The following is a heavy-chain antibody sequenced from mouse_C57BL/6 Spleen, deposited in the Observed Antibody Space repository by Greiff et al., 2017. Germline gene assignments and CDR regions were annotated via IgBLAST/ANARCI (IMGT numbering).Heavy chain of an antibody. D-gene: IGHD1-1*01. CDR1: GFTFSDAW. V-gene: IGHV6-6*01. CDR3: TRAVSRYFDY. CDR2: IRNKANNHAT. Sequence: EVKLVESGGGLVQPGGSMKLSCAASGFTFSDAWMDWVRQSPGKGLEWVAEIRNKANNHATYYAESVKGRFTISRDDSKSSVYLQMNSLRAEDTGIYYCTRAVSRYFDYWGQGTTLTVSS. J-gene: IGHJ2*01.